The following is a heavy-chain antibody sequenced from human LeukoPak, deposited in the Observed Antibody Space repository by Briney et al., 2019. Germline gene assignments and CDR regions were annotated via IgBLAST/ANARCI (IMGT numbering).Heavy chain of an antibody. CDR1: GYSISSGYY. J-gene: IGHJ3*02. V-gene: IGHV4-38-2*01. CDR2: IYHSGST. D-gene: IGHD2-2*01. Sequence: SETLSLTCAVSGYSISSGYYWGWIRPPPGKGLEWIGSIYHSGSTYYNPSLKSRVTISVDTSKNQFSLKLSSVTAADTAVYYCARVLGYQLLSAPPDAFDIWGQGTMVTVSS. CDR3: ARVLGYQLLSAPPDAFDI.